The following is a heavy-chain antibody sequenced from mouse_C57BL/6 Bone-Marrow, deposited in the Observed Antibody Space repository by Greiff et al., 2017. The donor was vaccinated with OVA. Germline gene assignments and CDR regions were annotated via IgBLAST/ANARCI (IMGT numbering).Heavy chain of an antibody. CDR3: AEGNFGSSFYAMDY. D-gene: IGHD1-1*01. J-gene: IGHJ4*01. V-gene: IGHV14-3*01. CDR2: IDPANDNT. Sequence: EVQLQQSVAELVRPGASVKLSCTASGFNIKNTYMHWVKQRPEQGLEWIGRIDPANDNTKYAPKFQGKATMTADTSSNTAYLQISSLSSEDTAVYCCAEGNFGSSFYAMDYWGQGTSVTVSS. CDR1: GFNIKNTY.